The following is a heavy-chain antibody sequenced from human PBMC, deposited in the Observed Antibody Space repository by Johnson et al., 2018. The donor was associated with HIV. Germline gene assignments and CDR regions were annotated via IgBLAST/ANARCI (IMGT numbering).Heavy chain of an antibody. D-gene: IGHD6-6*01. J-gene: IGHJ3*02. CDR3: ARDRGYSSSSANAFDI. Sequence: VQLVESGGGLVQRRGGSLRLSCAASGFTVSSNYMSWVRQAPGKGLEWVSVIYSGGSTYYADSVKGRFTISRDNSKTTLYLQMNSLRAEDTAVYYCARDRGYSSSSANAFDIWGQGTMVTVSS. V-gene: IGHV3-66*02. CDR1: GFTVSSNY. CDR2: IYSGGST.